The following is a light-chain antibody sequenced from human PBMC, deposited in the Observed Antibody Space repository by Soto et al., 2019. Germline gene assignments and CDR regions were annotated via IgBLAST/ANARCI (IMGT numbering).Light chain of an antibody. CDR2: GAS. Sequence: EILLTHSPFTRSLSRGERATLSCRASQIVSSRYLAWYQQKPGQAPRLLIYGASSRATGIPDRFSGSGSGTDFTLTISRLEPEDFAVYYCQQYGSPPPSVSFWWTFGQGTKVDIK. J-gene: IGKJ1*01. V-gene: IGKV3-20*01. CDR1: QIVSSRY. CDR3: QQYGSPPPSVSFWWT.